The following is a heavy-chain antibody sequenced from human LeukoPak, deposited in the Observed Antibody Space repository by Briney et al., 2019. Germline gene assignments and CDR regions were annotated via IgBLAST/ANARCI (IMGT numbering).Heavy chain of an antibody. Sequence: PGGSLRLSCAASGFTFSSYSMNWVRQAPGKGLEWVSAISGSGGSTYYADSVKGRFTISRDNSKNTLYLQMNSLRAEDTAVYYCALRLKDYSPREPPWGQGTLVIVSS. D-gene: IGHD1-14*01. CDR2: ISGSGGST. J-gene: IGHJ5*02. CDR3: ALRLKDYSPREPP. V-gene: IGHV3-23*01. CDR1: GFTFSSYS.